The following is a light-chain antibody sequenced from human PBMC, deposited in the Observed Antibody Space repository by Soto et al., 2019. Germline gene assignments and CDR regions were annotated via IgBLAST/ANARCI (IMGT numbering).Light chain of an antibody. V-gene: IGKV3-20*01. J-gene: IGKJ1*01. Sequence: IGLSQSTCTLSLSPGERSTLSCISIQSVSSSYLDWYQQKPGQAPRLLIYGASSRATGIPDRFSGSGSGTDFTLTISRLEPEDFAVYYCQQYGRPPPTFGQGTKVAIK. CDR2: GAS. CDR1: QSVSSSY. CDR3: QQYGRPPPT.